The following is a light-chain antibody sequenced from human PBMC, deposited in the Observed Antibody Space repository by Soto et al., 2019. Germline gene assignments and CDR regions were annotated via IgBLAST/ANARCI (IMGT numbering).Light chain of an antibody. J-gene: IGLJ1*01. CDR3: SSYAGSNNFV. CDR1: SSDVGGYNY. CDR2: EVI. Sequence: QSVLTQPPSASGSPGQSVTISCTGTSSDVGGYNYVSWYQQYPGKAPKLMIYEVIKRPSGVPDRFSGSKSGNTASLTVSGLQAEDEADYYCSSYAGSNNFVFGTGTKVTVL. V-gene: IGLV2-8*01.